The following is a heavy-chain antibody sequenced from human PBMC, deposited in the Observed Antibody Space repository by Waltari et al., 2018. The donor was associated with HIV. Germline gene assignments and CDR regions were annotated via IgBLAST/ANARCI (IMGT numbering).Heavy chain of an antibody. Sequence: EVRLVESGGGLVQPGGSLRLPCAAPGFTFIASWLTWVRQAPGKGLEWVANIKEDGSEIHYVDSVKGRFTISRDNAKNSLYLQMNSLRAEDTAVYYCARRQQLTDWGQGTLVTVSS. CDR2: IKEDGSEI. CDR3: ARRQQLTD. D-gene: IGHD6-13*01. J-gene: IGHJ4*02. V-gene: IGHV3-7*01. CDR1: GFTFIASW.